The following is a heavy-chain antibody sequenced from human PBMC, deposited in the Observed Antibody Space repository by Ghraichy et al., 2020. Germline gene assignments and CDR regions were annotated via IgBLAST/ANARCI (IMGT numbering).Heavy chain of an antibody. CDR3: AREYGGGEYDFWSGYYRNYFDY. D-gene: IGHD3-3*01. CDR1: GFTFSSYW. V-gene: IGHV3-7*01. Sequence: GSLRLSCAASGFTFSSYWMSWVRQAPGKGLEWVANIKQDGSEKYYVDSVKGRFTISRDNAKNSLYLQMNSLRAEDTAVYYCAREYGGGEYDFWSGYYRNYFDYWGQGTLVTVSS. J-gene: IGHJ4*02. CDR2: IKQDGSEK.